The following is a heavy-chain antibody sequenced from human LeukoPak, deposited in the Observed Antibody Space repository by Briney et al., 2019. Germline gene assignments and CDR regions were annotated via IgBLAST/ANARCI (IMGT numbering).Heavy chain of an antibody. CDR2: IYTRGST. J-gene: IGHJ6*03. CDR3: ARLPHYYMDV. CDR1: GGSISSYY. Sequence: SETLSLTCTVSGGSISSYYWSWIRQPPGKGLEWIGYIYTRGSTNYNPSLKSRVTISVDTSKNQFSLKLSSVTAADTAVYYCARLPHYYMDVWGKGTTVTVSS. V-gene: IGHV4-4*09.